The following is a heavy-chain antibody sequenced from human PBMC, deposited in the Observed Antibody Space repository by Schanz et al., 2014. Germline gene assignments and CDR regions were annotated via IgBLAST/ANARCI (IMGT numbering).Heavy chain of an antibody. D-gene: IGHD6-6*01. V-gene: IGHV1-69*08. CDR2: IIPILGIA. J-gene: IGHJ4*02. Sequence: QVQLVQSGAEVKKPGSSMKVSCKASGGTFNSYTINWVRQAPGQGLEWMGRIIPILGIANYAQKFQGRVTITRDTSASTAYMELSSLRSDDTAVYYCARDQSPYTNSSDVRYFDYWGQGSLVTVSS. CDR3: ARDQSPYTNSSDVRYFDY. CDR1: GGTFNSYT.